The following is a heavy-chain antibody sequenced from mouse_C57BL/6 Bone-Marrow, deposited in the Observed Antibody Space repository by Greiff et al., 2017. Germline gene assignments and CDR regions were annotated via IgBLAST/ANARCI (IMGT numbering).Heavy chain of an antibody. D-gene: IGHD2-4*01. CDR1: GYAFSSSW. V-gene: IGHV1-82*01. CDR3: AIYYDYDGYYAMDY. CDR2: IYPGDGDT. Sequence: QVQLQQSGPELVKPGASVKISCKASGYAFSSSWMNWVKQRPGKGLEWIGRIYPGDGDTNYNGTFKGKATLTADKSSSTAYMQLSSLTSEDSAVYFCAIYYDYDGYYAMDYWGQGTSVTVSS. J-gene: IGHJ4*01.